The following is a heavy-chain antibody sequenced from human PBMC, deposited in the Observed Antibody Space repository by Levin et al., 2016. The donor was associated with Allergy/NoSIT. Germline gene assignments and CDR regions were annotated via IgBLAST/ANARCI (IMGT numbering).Heavy chain of an antibody. CDR2: IIPMLGIA. CDR3: ATWAKGGPSTRPRGWTAAFDV. D-gene: IGHD2-2*01. CDR1: GGTFSSYT. V-gene: IGHV1-69*02. Sequence: SVKVSCKASGGTFSSYTISWVRQAPGQGLESVGRIIPMLGIANYAQKSQGRVTISADKSTNTTYLELSGLRSEDTAVYYCATWAKGGPSTRPRGWTAAFDVWGQGTMVTVSS. J-gene: IGHJ3*01.